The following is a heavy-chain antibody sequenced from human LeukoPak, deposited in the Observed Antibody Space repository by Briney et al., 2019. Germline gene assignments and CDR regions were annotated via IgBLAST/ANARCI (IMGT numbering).Heavy chain of an antibody. CDR2: VNHDGDT. Sequence: SETLSLTCAVYGASFNTYYWTWIRQSPDKGLERIGEVNHDGDTNVNPSLRSRVVMSVDASKNQFSLKLTSVTATDTAVYFCARGPVALPNDRLNFFFDFWGQGTLVTVSS. V-gene: IGHV4-34*01. CDR3: ARGPVALPNDRLNFFFDF. CDR1: GASFNTYY. J-gene: IGHJ5*01. D-gene: IGHD2-8*01.